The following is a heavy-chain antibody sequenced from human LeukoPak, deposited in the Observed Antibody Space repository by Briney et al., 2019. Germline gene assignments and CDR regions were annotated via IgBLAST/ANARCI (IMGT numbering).Heavy chain of an antibody. CDR1: GGSFGGYY. V-gene: IGHV4-31*11. Sequence: SETLSLTCAVYGGSFGGYYWSWIRQHPGKGLEWIGYIYYSGSTYYNPSLKSRVTISVDTSKNQFSLKLSSVTAADTAVYYCARAHGYSSGWCFDYWGQGTLVTVSS. CDR2: IYYSGST. D-gene: IGHD6-19*01. J-gene: IGHJ4*02. CDR3: ARAHGYSSGWCFDY.